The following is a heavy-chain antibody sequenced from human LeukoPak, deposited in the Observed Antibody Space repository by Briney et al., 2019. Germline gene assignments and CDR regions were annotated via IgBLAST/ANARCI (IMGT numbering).Heavy chain of an antibody. D-gene: IGHD6-13*01. CDR3: ARETNSSSWYGYYYYMDV. V-gene: IGHV3-7*01. J-gene: IGHJ6*03. Sequence: GGSLRLSCAASGFTFSSYWMSWVRQAPGKGLEWVANIKQDGSEKYYVDSVKGRFTISRDNAKNSLYLQMNSLRAEDTAVYYCARETNSSSWYGYYYYMDVWGKGTTVTVSS. CDR2: IKQDGSEK. CDR1: GFTFSSYW.